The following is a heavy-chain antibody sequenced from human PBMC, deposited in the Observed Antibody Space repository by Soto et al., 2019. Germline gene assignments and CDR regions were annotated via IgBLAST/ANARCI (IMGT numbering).Heavy chain of an antibody. Sequence: EVQLLESGGGLVQPGGSLRLSCAASGFTFSSYAMSWVRQAPGKGLEWVSAISGSGGSTYYADSVKGRFTISRDNSKNTRYLQMNSLRAEDTAVYYCAKASAIFYYYYYMDVWGKGTTVTVSS. D-gene: IGHD3-3*01. CDR3: AKASAIFYYYYYMDV. J-gene: IGHJ6*03. CDR1: GFTFSSYA. CDR2: ISGSGGST. V-gene: IGHV3-23*01.